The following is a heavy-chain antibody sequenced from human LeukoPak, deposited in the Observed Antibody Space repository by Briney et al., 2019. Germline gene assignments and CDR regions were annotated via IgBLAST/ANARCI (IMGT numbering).Heavy chain of an antibody. D-gene: IGHD3-3*01. Sequence: GESLKISCRGSEYDFTTFWVGWVRQMPGKGLEWMGIIYPGDSDTRYSPSFQGQVTISADKSISTAYLQWSSLKASDTAMYYCARQAYYDFWSGYPHYFDYWGQGTLVTVSS. V-gene: IGHV5-51*01. CDR1: EYDFTTFW. J-gene: IGHJ4*02. CDR2: IYPGDSDT. CDR3: ARQAYYDFWSGYPHYFDY.